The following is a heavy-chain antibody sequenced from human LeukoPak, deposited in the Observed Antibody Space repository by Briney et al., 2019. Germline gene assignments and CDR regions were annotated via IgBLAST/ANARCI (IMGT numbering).Heavy chain of an antibody. V-gene: IGHV3-21*01. D-gene: IGHD3-16*01. CDR2: ISSSSSYI. Sequence: GESLTLSCTASGFTFSSYSMNWVRQAPGKGLEWVSSISSSSSYIYYADSVKGRFTISRDNAKNSLYLQMNSLRAEDTAVYYCARDRYDYVWGSYGYWGQGTLVTVSS. CDR3: ARDRYDYVWGSYGY. J-gene: IGHJ4*02. CDR1: GFTFSSYS.